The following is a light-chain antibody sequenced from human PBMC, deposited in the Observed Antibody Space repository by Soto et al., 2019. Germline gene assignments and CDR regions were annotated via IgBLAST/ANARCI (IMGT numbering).Light chain of an antibody. CDR1: QSISSY. CDR3: QQSYSTPQT. Sequence: DIQMTQSPSSLSASVGDRVTITCRASQSISSYLNWYQQKPGKAPKLLIYAASSLQSGVPSRFSGSGSGTDFPLTISSLQPEDFATYYCQQSYSTPQTFGQGTMLEIK. CDR2: AAS. J-gene: IGKJ2*01. V-gene: IGKV1-39*01.